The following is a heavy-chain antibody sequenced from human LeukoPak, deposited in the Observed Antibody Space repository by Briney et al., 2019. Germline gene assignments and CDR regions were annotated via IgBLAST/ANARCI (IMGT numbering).Heavy chain of an antibody. V-gene: IGHV3-30-3*01. CDR1: GFTYSTYA. J-gene: IGHJ3*02. CDR3: ARVYDILTADAFDI. D-gene: IGHD3-9*01. CDR2: ISHDGSSE. Sequence: GRSLRLSCAASGFTYSTYAVHWVRQAPGKGLEWVAVISHDGSSEFYADSVRGRFTISRDNSKNTLYLQMNSLRVEDTAVYYCARVYDILTADAFDIWGQGTMVTVSS.